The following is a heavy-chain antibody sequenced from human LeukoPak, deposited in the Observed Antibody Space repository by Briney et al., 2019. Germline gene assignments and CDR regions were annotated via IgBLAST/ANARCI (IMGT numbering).Heavy chain of an antibody. CDR1: GGSISSTVW. D-gene: IGHD4-23*01. CDR2: IFHYGTT. J-gene: IGHJ4*02. V-gene: IGHV4-4*02. Sequence: SETLSLTCAVSGGSISSTVWWSWVRQPPGKGLEWIGDIFHYGTTNYNPSLKSRLTMSVDTSTNQFTLKLNSVTAADTAVYYCAGWGVDYGGKFDYLDYWGQGMLVTVSS. CDR3: AGWGVDYGGKFDYLDY.